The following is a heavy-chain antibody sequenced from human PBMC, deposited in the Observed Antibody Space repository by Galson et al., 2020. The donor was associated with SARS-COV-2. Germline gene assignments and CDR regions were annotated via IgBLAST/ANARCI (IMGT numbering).Heavy chain of an antibody. Sequence: SQTLSLTCAVYGGSFSGYYWSWIRQPPGKGLEWIGEINHSGSTNYNPSLKSRVTISVDTSKNQFSLKLSSVTAADTAVYYCARVKLVSSSWPGPYYYYYGMDVWGQGTTVTVSS. CDR2: INHSGST. V-gene: IGHV4-34*01. CDR3: ARVKLVSSSWPGPYYYYYGMDV. J-gene: IGHJ6*02. D-gene: IGHD6-13*01. CDR1: GGSFSGYY.